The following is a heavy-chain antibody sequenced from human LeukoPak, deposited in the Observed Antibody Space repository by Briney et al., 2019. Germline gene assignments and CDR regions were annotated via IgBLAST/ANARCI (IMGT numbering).Heavy chain of an antibody. CDR1: GFSLTSRPVG. Sequence: SGPTLVKPTETLTLTCSFSGFSLTSRPVGVGWIRQPPGKALEWLGFAYWDDDNRYNPSLKSGLTVTKDTSKNQVVLTMTNMDPVDTGTYHCAHRRDYNGDWDGGLFDFWGQGILVTVSS. CDR2: AYWDDDN. CDR3: AHRRDYNGDWDGGLFDF. V-gene: IGHV2-5*02. J-gene: IGHJ4*02. D-gene: IGHD2-21*02.